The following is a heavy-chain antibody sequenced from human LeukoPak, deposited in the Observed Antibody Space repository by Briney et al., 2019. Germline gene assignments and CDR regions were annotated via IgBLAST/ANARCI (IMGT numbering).Heavy chain of an antibody. CDR2: IFSSGAT. V-gene: IGHV4-59*08. CDR3: ARRAKNAYCFDY. Sequence: SETLSLTCTVSGGSMSSYYWTWIRQPPGKGLEWIGYIFSSGATNYNPSLKSRVTKSVDTSKNQFSLRLSSVTAADTAVYYCARRAKNAYCFDYWGQGTLVTVSS. CDR1: GGSMSSYY. D-gene: IGHD1-26*01. J-gene: IGHJ4*02.